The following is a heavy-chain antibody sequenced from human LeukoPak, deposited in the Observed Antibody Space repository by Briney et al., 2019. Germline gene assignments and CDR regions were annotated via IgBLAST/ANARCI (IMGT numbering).Heavy chain of an antibody. V-gene: IGHV3-7*04. CDR1: GFIFSRCW. CDR3: ARAPGPYLDY. CDR2: IKPDGSDR. J-gene: IGHJ4*02. D-gene: IGHD2-21*01. Sequence: GGPLRLSCAASGFIFSRCWMRWVSQAPGKGLEWVASIKPDGSDRWYVDSVKGRFTISRDNAKNSLYLQINSLSAEDTAVYYCARAPGPYLDYWGQGTLVTASS.